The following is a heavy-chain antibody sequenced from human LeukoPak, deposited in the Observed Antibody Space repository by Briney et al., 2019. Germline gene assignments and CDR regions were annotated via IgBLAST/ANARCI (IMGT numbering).Heavy chain of an antibody. D-gene: IGHD3-3*01. CDR2: INPNSGGT. V-gene: IGHV1-2*02. CDR1: GFTFSSYA. CDR3: ARVFLSGYYP. Sequence: PGRSLRLSCAASGFTFSSYAMHWVRQAPGQGLEWMGWINPNSGGTNYAQKFQGRVTMTRDTSISTAYMELSRLRSDDTAVYYCARVFLSGYYPWGQGTLVTVSS. J-gene: IGHJ5*02.